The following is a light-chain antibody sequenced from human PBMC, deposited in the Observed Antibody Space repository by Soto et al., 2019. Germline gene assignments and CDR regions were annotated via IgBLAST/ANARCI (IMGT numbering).Light chain of an antibody. J-gene: IGKJ2*01. CDR1: QSVLYSSNNKND. Sequence: DIVMTQSPDSLAVSVGERATINCKSSQSVLYSSNNKNDLGWYQQKPGQPPKLLIYWASTRESGVPDRFSGSGSGTDFTLTINSLQAEDVAVYYCQQYYSPPYTFGQGTKLEIK. CDR3: QQYYSPPYT. V-gene: IGKV4-1*01. CDR2: WAS.